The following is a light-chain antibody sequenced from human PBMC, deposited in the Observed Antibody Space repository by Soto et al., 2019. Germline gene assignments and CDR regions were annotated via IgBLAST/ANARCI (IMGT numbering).Light chain of an antibody. J-gene: IGKJ5*01. CDR2: DAS. V-gene: IGKV1-5*01. CDR1: QSISSW. CDR3: QQHSNWPPIT. Sequence: EIQMTQSPSTRSASVGDRGTITCRASQSISSWLAWYQQKPGKAPKLXIYDASSLESGVPSRFSGSGSGTDFTLTISTLEPEDFAVYYCQQHSNWPPITFGQGTRLEIK.